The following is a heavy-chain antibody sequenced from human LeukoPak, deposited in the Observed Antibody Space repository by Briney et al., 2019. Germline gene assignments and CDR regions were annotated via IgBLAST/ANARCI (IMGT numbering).Heavy chain of an antibody. CDR1: GFTFSSYA. D-gene: IGHD5-12*01. CDR3: ARDLMYSGYDSGY. V-gene: IGHV3-30-3*01. Sequence: GGSLRLSCAASGFTFSSYAMHWVRQAPGKGLEWVAVISYDGSNKYYADSVKGRFTISRDNSKNTLYLQMNSLRAEDTAVYYCARDLMYSGYDSGYWGQGTLVTVSS. CDR2: ISYDGSNK. J-gene: IGHJ4*02.